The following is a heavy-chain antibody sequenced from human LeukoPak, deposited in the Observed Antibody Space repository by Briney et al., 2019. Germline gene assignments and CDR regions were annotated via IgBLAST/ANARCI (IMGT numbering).Heavy chain of an antibody. Sequence: GGSLRLSCAASGFTFISYWMSWVRQAPGKGLEWVANIKQDGSEKYYVDSVKGRFTISRDNAKNSLYLQMNSLRAEDTAVYYCAREVVGATDYWGQGTLVTVSS. CDR1: GFTFISYW. CDR3: AREVVGATDY. V-gene: IGHV3-7*01. D-gene: IGHD1-26*01. J-gene: IGHJ4*02. CDR2: IKQDGSEK.